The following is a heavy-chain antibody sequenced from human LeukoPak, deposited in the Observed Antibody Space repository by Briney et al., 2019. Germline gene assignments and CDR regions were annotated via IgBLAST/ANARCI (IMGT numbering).Heavy chain of an antibody. CDR3: ARHSTRDSSRYSIYY. J-gene: IGHJ4*02. CDR1: GGSISSYY. CDR2: IYYSGST. V-gene: IGHV4-59*01. Sequence: PSEALSLTCTVSGGSISSYYWSWVRQPRGKGLEWIGYIYYSGSTNYNSSLKSRVTISVDTSKNQFSLKLSSVTAADTAVYYCARHSTRDSSRYSIYYSGQGTLVTVSS. D-gene: IGHD3-22*01.